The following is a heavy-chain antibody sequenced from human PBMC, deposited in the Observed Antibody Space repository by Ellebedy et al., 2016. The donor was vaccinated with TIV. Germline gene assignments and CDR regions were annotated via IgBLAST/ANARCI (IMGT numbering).Heavy chain of an antibody. Sequence: ASVKVSCXASGYTFTGYYMHWVRQAPGQGLEWMGWINPNSGGTNYAQKFQGRVTMTRDTSISTAYMELSRLRSDDTAVYYCARGVVRGVIIFGWFDPWGQGTLVTVSS. J-gene: IGHJ5*02. CDR1: GYTFTGYY. D-gene: IGHD3-10*01. V-gene: IGHV1-2*02. CDR2: INPNSGGT. CDR3: ARGVVRGVIIFGWFDP.